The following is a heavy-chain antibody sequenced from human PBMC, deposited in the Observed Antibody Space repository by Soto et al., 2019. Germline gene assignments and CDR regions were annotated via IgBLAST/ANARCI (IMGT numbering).Heavy chain of an antibody. CDR1: GGSFSGYY. V-gene: IGHV4-34*01. Sequence: PSETLSLTCAVYGGSFSGYYWNWIRQPPGKGLEWIGEINRSGSTNYKPSLKSRVTISVDTSKNQFSLKLSSVTAADTAVYYCARGNRGSGDSWSGFSYHYYGMDVWGQGTTVTVSS. CDR2: INRSGST. D-gene: IGHD3-3*01. J-gene: IGHJ6*02. CDR3: ARGNRGSGDSWSGFSYHYYGMDV.